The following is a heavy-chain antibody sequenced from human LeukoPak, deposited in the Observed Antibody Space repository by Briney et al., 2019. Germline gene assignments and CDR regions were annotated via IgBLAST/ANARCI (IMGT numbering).Heavy chain of an antibody. J-gene: IGHJ4*02. Sequence: GGSLRLSCAASGFTFSNAWMSWVRQAPGKGLEWVGRIKSKTDGGTTDYAAPVKGRFTISRDDSKNTLYLQMNSLRAEDTAVYYCAKEGTRVQLWSIPHYFDYWGQGTLVTVSS. CDR2: IKSKTDGGTT. CDR3: AKEGTRVQLWSIPHYFDY. CDR1: GFTFSNAW. V-gene: IGHV3-15*01. D-gene: IGHD5-18*01.